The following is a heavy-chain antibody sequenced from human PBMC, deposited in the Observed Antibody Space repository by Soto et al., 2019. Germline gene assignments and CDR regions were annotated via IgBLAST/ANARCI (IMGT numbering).Heavy chain of an antibody. D-gene: IGHD1-26*01. V-gene: IGHV3-21*01. CDR3: ARDQTTLRPWDNGMDV. CDR1: GFTFSSYS. CDR2: ISSSSRYI. Sequence: GGSLRLSCAASGFTFSSYSMNWVRQAPGKGLEWVSSISSSSRYIYYADSVRGRFTISRDNAKNSLYLQMNNQRAEDTAVYYCARDQTTLRPWDNGMDVWGQGTTVTVSS. J-gene: IGHJ6*02.